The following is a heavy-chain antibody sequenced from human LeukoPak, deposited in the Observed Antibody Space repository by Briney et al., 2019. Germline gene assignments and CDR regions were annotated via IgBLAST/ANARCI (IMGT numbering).Heavy chain of an antibody. CDR2: IIPILGIA. Sequence: SVKVSCKASRGTFSSYAISWVRQAAGQGLEWMGRIIPILGIANYAQKFQGRVTITADKSTSTAYMELSSLRSEDTAVYYCALPDDYGDYAPYYYYGMDVWGRGTTVTVSS. J-gene: IGHJ6*02. V-gene: IGHV1-69*04. CDR1: RGTFSSYA. CDR3: ALPDDYGDYAPYYYYGMDV. D-gene: IGHD4-17*01.